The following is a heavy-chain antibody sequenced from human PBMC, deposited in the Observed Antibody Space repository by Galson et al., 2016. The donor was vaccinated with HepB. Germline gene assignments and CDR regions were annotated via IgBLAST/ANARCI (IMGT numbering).Heavy chain of an antibody. J-gene: IGHJ4*02. CDR3: ARDPSFYCAGRGCSTTFDS. V-gene: IGHV3-30*04. Sequence: SLRLSCAASGFTFSGHAMHWVRQAPAKGLEWVAVISYDGRYERYPDSVKGRFTISRDNSKDTLYLQMNNLRTEDTAVYYCARDPSFYCAGRGCSTTFDSLGQGTLVTVSS. CDR1: GFTFSGHA. CDR2: ISYDGRYE. D-gene: IGHD2-21*01.